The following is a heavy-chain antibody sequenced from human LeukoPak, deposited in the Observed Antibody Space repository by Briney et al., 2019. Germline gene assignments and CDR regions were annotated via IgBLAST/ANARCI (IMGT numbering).Heavy chain of an antibody. V-gene: IGHV1-8*01. CDR1: GYTFTSYD. CDR2: MNPNSGNT. CDR3: ARYYYGSGSPKIDY. Sequence: APVKVSCKASGYTFTSYDINWVRQATGQGLEWMGWMNPNSGNTGYAQKFQGRVTMTRNTSISTAYMELSSLRSEDTAVYYCARYYYGSGSPKIDYWGQGTLVTVSS. D-gene: IGHD3-10*01. J-gene: IGHJ4*02.